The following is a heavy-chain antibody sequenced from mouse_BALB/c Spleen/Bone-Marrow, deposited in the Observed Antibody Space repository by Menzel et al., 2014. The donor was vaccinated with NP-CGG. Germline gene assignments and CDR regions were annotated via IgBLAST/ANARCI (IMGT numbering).Heavy chain of an antibody. Sequence: EVQVVESGGGLVQPGGSLKLSCAASGFTFSSYDMSWVRQTPDKRLELVATINSNGGSTYYPDSVKGRFTISRDNAKNTLYLQMSSLKSEDTAMYYCARPYGNWYFDVWGAGTTVTVSS. V-gene: IGHV5-6-3*01. J-gene: IGHJ1*01. CDR2: INSNGGST. CDR3: ARPYGNWYFDV. CDR1: GFTFSSYD. D-gene: IGHD2-1*01.